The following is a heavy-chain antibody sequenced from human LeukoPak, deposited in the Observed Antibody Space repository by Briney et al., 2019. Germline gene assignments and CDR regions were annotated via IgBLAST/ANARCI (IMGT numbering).Heavy chain of an antibody. J-gene: IGHJ4*02. CDR2: IDWKGDK. CDR3: VRRNGTAYDY. Sequence: ESGPALVKPTETLTLTCTFSGFSLNTTEMCVSWIRQPPGKALEWLARIDWKGDKFYTTSLQSRLSISKDTYKNQVVLKMTNMRPVDTGTYYCVRRNGTAYDYWGQGSLVTVAS. D-gene: IGHD1-1*01. CDR1: GFSLNTTEMC. V-gene: IGHV2-70*17.